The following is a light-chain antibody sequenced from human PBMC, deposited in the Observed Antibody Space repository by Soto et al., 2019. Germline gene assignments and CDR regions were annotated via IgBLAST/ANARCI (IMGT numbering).Light chain of an antibody. CDR3: QQYGSSLYT. CDR1: QSVDSSY. V-gene: IGKV3-20*01. J-gene: IGKJ2*01. Sequence: ENVLTQSPGTLSLSPGERATLSCRASQSVDSSYLAWYQQKPGQAPRLFIYGTSTRATGIPDRFSGSGSGTDFTLTINRLEPEDFAVYYCQQYGSSLYTFGQGTKLEIK. CDR2: GTS.